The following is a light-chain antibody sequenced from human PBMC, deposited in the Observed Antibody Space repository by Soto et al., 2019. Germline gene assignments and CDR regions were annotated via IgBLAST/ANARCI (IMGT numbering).Light chain of an antibody. CDR1: SSDVGGYNY. V-gene: IGLV2-14*01. Sequence: QSALTQPASVSGSPGQSITISCTGTSSDVGGYNYVSWYQQHPGKGPKLMIYDVSNRPSGVSNRFSGSKSGNTASLTISGLQAEDEAVYYCSSYTSSSPYVFGTATKVTVL. CDR3: SSYTSSSPYV. CDR2: DVS. J-gene: IGLJ1*01.